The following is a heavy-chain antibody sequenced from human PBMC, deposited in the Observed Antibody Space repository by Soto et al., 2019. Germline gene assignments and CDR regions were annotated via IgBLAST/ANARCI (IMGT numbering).Heavy chain of an antibody. CDR1: GFTFSSYG. D-gene: IGHD6-19*01. V-gene: IGHV3-33*01. CDR3: AGFGSGTYYYYGMDV. CDR2: IWYDGSNK. J-gene: IGHJ6*02. Sequence: SLRLSCAASGFTFSSYGMHWVRQAPGKGLEWVAVIWYDGSNKYYADSVKGRFTISRDDSKNTLYLQMNSLRAEDAAVYYCAGFGSGTYYYYGMDVWGQGTTVTVSS.